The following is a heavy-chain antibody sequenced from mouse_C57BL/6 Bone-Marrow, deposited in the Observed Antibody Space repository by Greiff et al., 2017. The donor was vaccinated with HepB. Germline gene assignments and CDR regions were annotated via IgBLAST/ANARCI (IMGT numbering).Heavy chain of an antibody. CDR3: ARRGYGYPARFDV. Sequence: ESGPGLVKPSQSLSLTCSVTGYSITSGYYWNWIRQFPGNKLEWMGYISYDGSNNYNPSLKNRISITRDTSKNQFFLKLNSVTTEDTATYYCARRGYGYPARFDVWGTGTTVTVSS. CDR2: ISYDGSN. J-gene: IGHJ1*03. V-gene: IGHV3-6*01. CDR1: GYSITSGYY. D-gene: IGHD2-2*01.